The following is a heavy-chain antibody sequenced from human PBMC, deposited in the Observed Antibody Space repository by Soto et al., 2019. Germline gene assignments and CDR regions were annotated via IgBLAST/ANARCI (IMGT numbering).Heavy chain of an antibody. D-gene: IGHD2-2*01. CDR2: INPNSGGT. V-gene: IGHV1-2*04. CDR1: GYTFTGYY. Sequence: ASVKVSFKASGYTFTGYYMHWVRQAPGQGLEWMGWINPNSGGTNYAQKFQGWVTMTRDTSISTAYMELSRLRSDDTAVYYCARGPPYCSSTSCLTGYYYYYMDVWGKGTTVTVSS. J-gene: IGHJ6*03. CDR3: ARGPPYCSSTSCLTGYYYYYMDV.